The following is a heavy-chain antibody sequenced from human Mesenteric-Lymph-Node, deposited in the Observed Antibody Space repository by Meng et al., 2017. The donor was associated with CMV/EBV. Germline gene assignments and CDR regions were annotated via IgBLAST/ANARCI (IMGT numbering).Heavy chain of an antibody. CDR1: GFTFSNAW. J-gene: IGHJ4*02. CDR3: AGVVVPAAIPYPFDY. D-gene: IGHD2-2*02. CDR2: ISSDGNDR. Sequence: GESLKISCAASGFTFSNAWMSWVRQAPGKGLEWVAVISSDGNDRYYADSVKGRFTISRDNSKNMLYLQMNSLSAEDTAVYYCAGVVVPAAIPYPFDYWGQGTLVTVSS. V-gene: IGHV3-30-3*01.